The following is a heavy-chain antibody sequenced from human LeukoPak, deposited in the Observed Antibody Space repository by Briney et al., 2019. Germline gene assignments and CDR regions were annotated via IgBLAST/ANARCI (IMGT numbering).Heavy chain of an antibody. J-gene: IGHJ4*02. CDR2: INPSGGST. CDR1: GYTFTSYY. D-gene: IGHD6-13*01. Sequence: ASVKVSCKASGYTFTSYYIHWVRQAPGQRFEWMGIINPSGGSTGYAQKFQGRVTMTRDTSTSTVYMELNSLRSEDTAFYYCARDKITIAAAGDGPFDYWGQGTLVTVSS. V-gene: IGHV1-46*01. CDR3: ARDKITIAAAGDGPFDY.